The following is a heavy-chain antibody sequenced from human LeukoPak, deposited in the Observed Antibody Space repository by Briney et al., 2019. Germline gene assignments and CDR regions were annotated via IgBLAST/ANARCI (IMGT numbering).Heavy chain of an antibody. CDR3: VRGAYSRSWDSHLDY. CDR2: INEDGSEK. J-gene: IGHJ4*02. Sequence: PGGSLRLSCAASGFTFSAYWMSWVRQAPGKGLEWVANINEDGSEKYYVDSVKGRFTISRDNAQKSLYLEMKSLRAEDTAVFYCVRGAYSRSWDSHLDYWGQGTLVTVSS. V-gene: IGHV3-7*01. D-gene: IGHD6-13*01. CDR1: GFTFSAYW.